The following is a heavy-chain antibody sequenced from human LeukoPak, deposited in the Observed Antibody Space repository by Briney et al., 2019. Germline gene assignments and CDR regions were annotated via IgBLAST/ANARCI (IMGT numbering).Heavy chain of an antibody. CDR3: ASPTRGY. CDR2: INHSGTT. J-gene: IGHJ4*02. Sequence: PSETLSLTCAIYGGSFSGYYWSWIRQPPGKGLEWIGEINHSGTTNYNPSLKSRVTISVDTPKNQFPLKLSSVTAADTAVYYCASPTRGYWGQGTLVTVSS. CDR1: GGSFSGYY. V-gene: IGHV4-34*01.